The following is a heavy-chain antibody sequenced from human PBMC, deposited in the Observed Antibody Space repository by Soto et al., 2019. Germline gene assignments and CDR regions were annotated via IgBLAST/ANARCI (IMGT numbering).Heavy chain of an antibody. V-gene: IGHV1-69*12. CDR1: GGTFSSYA. CDR2: IIPIFGTA. CDR3: ASQTYYYYGMDV. Sequence: QVQLVQSGAEVKKPGSSVKVSCKASGGTFSSYAISWVRQAPGQGLEWMGGIIPIFGTANYAQKFQGRVTIXAXXSTSTAYRELSSLRSEDTAVYYCASQTYYYYGMDVWGQGTTVTVSS. J-gene: IGHJ6*02.